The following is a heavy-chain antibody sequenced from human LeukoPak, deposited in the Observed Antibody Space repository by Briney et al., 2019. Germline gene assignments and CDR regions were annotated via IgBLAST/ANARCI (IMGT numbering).Heavy chain of an antibody. D-gene: IGHD3-3*01. V-gene: IGHV4-4*09. CDR1: GGSISSYY. CDR3: ARIGSGYSYYYYYYMDV. J-gene: IGHJ6*03. CDR2: IYTSGST. Sequence: SSETLSLTCTVSGGSISSYYWSWIRQPPGKGLEWIGYIYTSGSTNYNPSLKSRVTISVETSKNQFSLKLSSVTAEDTAVYYCARIGSGYSYYYYYYMDVWGKGTTVTVPS.